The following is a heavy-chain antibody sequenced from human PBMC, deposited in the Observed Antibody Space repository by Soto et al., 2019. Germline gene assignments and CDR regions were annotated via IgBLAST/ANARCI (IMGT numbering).Heavy chain of an antibody. D-gene: IGHD2-2*01. CDR2: ISAYNGNT. Sequence: QVQLVQSGAEVKKPGASVKVSCKASGYTFTSYGISWVRQAPGPGLEWMGWISAYNGNTNYAQKLQGRVTMTTDTSTITAYLELRSLRSDDTAVYYCARGDGYCSSTSCHNWFDPWGQGTLVTVSS. J-gene: IGHJ5*02. CDR1: GYTFTSYG. V-gene: IGHV1-18*04. CDR3: ARGDGYCSSTSCHNWFDP.